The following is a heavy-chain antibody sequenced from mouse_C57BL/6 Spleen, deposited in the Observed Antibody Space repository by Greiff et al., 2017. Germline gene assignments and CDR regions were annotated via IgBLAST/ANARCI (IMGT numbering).Heavy chain of an antibody. V-gene: IGHV1-82*01. D-gene: IGHD2-1*01. J-gene: IGHJ4*01. Sequence: QVQLQQSGPELVKPGASVKISCKASGYAFSSSWMNWVKQRPGKGLEWIGRIYPGDGDTNYNGKFKGKATLTADKSSSTAYMQLSSLTSEDSAVYFCARPDYYGNYDAMDYWGQGTSVTVSS. CDR2: IYPGDGDT. CDR1: GYAFSSSW. CDR3: ARPDYYGNYDAMDY.